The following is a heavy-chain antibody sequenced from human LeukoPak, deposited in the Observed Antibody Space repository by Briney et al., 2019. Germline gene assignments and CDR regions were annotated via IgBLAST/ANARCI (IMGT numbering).Heavy chain of an antibody. D-gene: IGHD6-19*01. J-gene: IGHJ4*02. CDR2: IYSGGST. CDR1: GFTVSSNY. V-gene: IGHV3-53*05. CDR3: AKDKWPLAVAGTGRFDY. Sequence: GGSLRLSCAASGFTVSSNYMSWVRQAPGKGLEWVSVIYSGGSTYYADSVKGRFTISRDNSKNTLYLQMNSLRAEDTAVYYCAKDKWPLAVAGTGRFDYWGQGTLVTVSS.